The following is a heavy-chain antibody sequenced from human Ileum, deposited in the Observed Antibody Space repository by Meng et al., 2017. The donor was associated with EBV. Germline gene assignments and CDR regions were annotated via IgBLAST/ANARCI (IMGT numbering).Heavy chain of an antibody. CDR2: IYHSGST. D-gene: IGHD6-19*01. V-gene: IGHV4-4*02. J-gene: IGHJ4*02. CDR3: ARVGQWLPIDY. CDR1: GGSISSSNW. Sequence: QGPVQGAGPGLVKPSGTLSLTCAVSGGSISSSNWWSWVRQPPGKGLEWIGEIYHSGSTNYNPSLKSRVTISVDKSKNQFSLNLSSVTAADTAVYYCARVGQWLPIDYWGQGTLVTVSS.